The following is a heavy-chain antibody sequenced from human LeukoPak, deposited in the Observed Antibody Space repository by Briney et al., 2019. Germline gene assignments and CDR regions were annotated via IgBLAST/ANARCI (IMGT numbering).Heavy chain of an antibody. D-gene: IGHD3-22*01. CDR2: IYYSGST. CDR1: GGSISSSSYY. V-gene: IGHV4-39*01. CDR3: ARLDYYDSSGYYYVHWFDP. Sequence: SETLSLTCTVSGGSISSSSYYWGWIRQPPGKGLEWFGCIYYSGSTYYNPSLKSRVTISVATSKNQFSLKLSSVTAADTAVYYCARLDYYDSSGYYYVHWFDPWGQGTLVIVSS. J-gene: IGHJ5*02.